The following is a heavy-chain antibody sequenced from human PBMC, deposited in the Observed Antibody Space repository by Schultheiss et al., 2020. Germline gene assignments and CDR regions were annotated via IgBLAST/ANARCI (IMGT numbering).Heavy chain of an antibody. Sequence: SETLSLTCTVSGGSVSSGSYYWSWIRQPPGKGLEWIGYIYYSGSTNYNPSPKSRVTISVDTSKNQFSLKLSSVTAADTAVYYCGRVYGRDGYNYLPDYWGQVPLVTVSS. D-gene: IGHD5-24*01. CDR1: GGSVSSGSYY. J-gene: IGHJ4*02. CDR2: IYYSGST. CDR3: GRVYGRDGYNYLPDY. V-gene: IGHV4-61*01.